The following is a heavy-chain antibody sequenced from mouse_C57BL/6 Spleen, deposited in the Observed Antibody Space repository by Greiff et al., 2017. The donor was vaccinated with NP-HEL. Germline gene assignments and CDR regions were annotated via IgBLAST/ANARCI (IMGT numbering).Heavy chain of an antibody. CDR1: GYTFTSYW. CDR3: ALWCSSYGFAY. CDR2: INPSNGGT. J-gene: IGHJ3*01. D-gene: IGHD1-1*01. Sequence: VQLQQPGTELVKPGASVKLSCKASGYTFTSYWMHWVKQRPGQGLEWIGNINPSNGGTNYNDKFKSKATLTVDKSSSTAYMQLSSQASEYSAGYCCALWCSSYGFAYWGQGTLVTVSA. V-gene: IGHV1-53*01.